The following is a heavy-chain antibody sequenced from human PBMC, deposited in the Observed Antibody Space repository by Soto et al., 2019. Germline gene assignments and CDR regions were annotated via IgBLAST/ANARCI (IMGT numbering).Heavy chain of an antibody. J-gene: IGHJ6*02. CDR2: ISAYNGNT. Sequence: ASVKVSCKASGYTFTSYGISWVRQAPGQGLEWMGWISAYNGNTNYAQKLQGRVTMTTDTSTGTAYMELRGLRSDDTAVYYCVLGDDFWSGYYPYYGMDVWGQGTTVTVSS. CDR1: GYTFTSYG. CDR3: VLGDDFWSGYYPYYGMDV. D-gene: IGHD3-3*01. V-gene: IGHV1-18*01.